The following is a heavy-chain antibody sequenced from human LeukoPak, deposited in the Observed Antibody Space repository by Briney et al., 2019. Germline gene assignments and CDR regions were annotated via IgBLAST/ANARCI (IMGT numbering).Heavy chain of an antibody. CDR3: ARDKGYDFWSGYMMGIGRAGFTFDY. J-gene: IGHJ4*02. Sequence: ASVEVSCKASGYTFTSYGISWVRQAPGQGLEWMGWISAYNGNTNYAQKLQGRVTMTTDTSTSTAYMELRSLRSDDTAVYYCARDKGYDFWSGYMMGIGRAGFTFDYWGQGTLVTVSS. CDR2: ISAYNGNT. CDR1: GYTFTSYG. D-gene: IGHD3-3*01. V-gene: IGHV1-18*01.